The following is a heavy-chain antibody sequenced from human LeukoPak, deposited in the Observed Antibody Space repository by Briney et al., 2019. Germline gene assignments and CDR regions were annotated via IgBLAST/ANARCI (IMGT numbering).Heavy chain of an antibody. Sequence: GGSLRHSCAAPGFTFSSYGMHWVRQAPGKGLEWVAVISYDGSNKYYADSVKGRFTISRDNSKNTLYLQMNSLRAEDTAVYYCAKDRISSWDPQSFDYWGQGTLVTVSS. CDR3: AKDRISSWDPQSFDY. J-gene: IGHJ4*02. D-gene: IGHD6-13*01. V-gene: IGHV3-30*18. CDR2: ISYDGSNK. CDR1: GFTFSSYG.